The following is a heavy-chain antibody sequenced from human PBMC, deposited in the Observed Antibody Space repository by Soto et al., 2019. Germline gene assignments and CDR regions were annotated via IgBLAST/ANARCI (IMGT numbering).Heavy chain of an antibody. Sequence: GASVKVSCKASGFTFTSCAVQWVRQARGQRLEWIGWIVVGSGNTNYAQKFQERVTITRDMSTSTAYVELSSLRSEDTAVYYCAXAEGIAAAVYYYYGMDVWGQGTTVTVSS. J-gene: IGHJ6*02. D-gene: IGHD6-13*01. CDR1: GFTFTSCA. CDR3: AXAEGIAAAVYYYYGMDV. V-gene: IGHV1-58*01. CDR2: IVVGSGNT.